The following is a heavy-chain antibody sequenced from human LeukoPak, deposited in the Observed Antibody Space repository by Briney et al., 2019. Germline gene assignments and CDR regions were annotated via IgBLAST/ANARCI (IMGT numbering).Heavy chain of an antibody. CDR3: ARVGRSDYYYYYMDV. Sequence: PGGSLRLSCAASGFTVSSNYMSWVRQAPGKGLEWVSVIYSGGSTYYADSVKGRFTISRDNSKNTLYLQMNSLRAEDTAVYYCARVGRSDYYYYYMDVWGKGTTVTVSS. J-gene: IGHJ6*03. D-gene: IGHD1-26*01. V-gene: IGHV3-53*01. CDR2: IYSGGST. CDR1: GFTVSSNY.